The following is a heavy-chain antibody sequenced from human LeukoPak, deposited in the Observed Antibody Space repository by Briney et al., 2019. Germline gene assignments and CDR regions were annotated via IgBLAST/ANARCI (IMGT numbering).Heavy chain of an antibody. D-gene: IGHD1-20*01. CDR3: ARGTAITGYYFDY. J-gene: IGHJ4*02. CDR1: GDSVSSNSAA. Sequence: SQTLSLTCAISGDSVSSNSAAWNWIRQSPSRGLEWLGRTYYRSKWYNDYAVSVKSRITINPDTSKNQFSLQLSSVTAADTAVYYCARGTAITGYYFDYWGQGTLVTVSS. V-gene: IGHV6-1*01. CDR2: TYYRSKWYN.